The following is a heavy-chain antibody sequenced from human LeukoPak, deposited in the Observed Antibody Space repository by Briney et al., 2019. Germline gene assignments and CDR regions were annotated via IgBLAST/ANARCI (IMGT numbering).Heavy chain of an antibody. V-gene: IGHV1-2*02. CDR2: INPNSGGT. J-gene: IGHJ1*01. Sequence: ASVKVSCKASGYTFTGYYMHWVRQAPGQGLEWMGWINPNSGGTNYVQKFQGRVTMTRDTSISTAYKELSRLRSDDTAVYYCAREDLYYYDSSGSEYFQHWGQGTLVTVSS. D-gene: IGHD3-22*01. CDR3: AREDLYYYDSSGSEYFQH. CDR1: GYTFTGYY.